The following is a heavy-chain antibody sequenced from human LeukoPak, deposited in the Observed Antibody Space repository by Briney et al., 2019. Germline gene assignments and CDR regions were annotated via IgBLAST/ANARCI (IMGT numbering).Heavy chain of an antibody. J-gene: IGHJ6*02. V-gene: IGHV5-51*01. Sequence: GESLKISCKGSGYSFTSYWIGWVRQMPGKGLEWMGIIYPGDSDTRYSPSFQGQVTISADKSISTAYLQWSSLKASDTAMYYWAXXXXXXXXXXXXXYSLNGMDVWGQGTTVTVSS. CDR3: AXXXXXXXXXXXXXYSLNGMDV. D-gene: IGHD2-15*01. CDR2: IYPGDSDT. CDR1: GYSFTSYW.